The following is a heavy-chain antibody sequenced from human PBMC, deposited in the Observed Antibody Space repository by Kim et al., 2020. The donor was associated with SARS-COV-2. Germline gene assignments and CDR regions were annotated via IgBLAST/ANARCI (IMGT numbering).Heavy chain of an antibody. CDR2: IFYSGST. CDR1: GGSISSYY. Sequence: SETLSLTCTVSGGSISSYYWSWIRQPPGKGLEWIGYIFYSGSTKYNPSLQSRVTISVDTSKNQFSLKLNSVTAADTAVYYCARASTVTRFDYWGQGTLATVSS. V-gene: IGHV4-59*13. D-gene: IGHD4-17*01. J-gene: IGHJ4*02. CDR3: ARASTVTRFDY.